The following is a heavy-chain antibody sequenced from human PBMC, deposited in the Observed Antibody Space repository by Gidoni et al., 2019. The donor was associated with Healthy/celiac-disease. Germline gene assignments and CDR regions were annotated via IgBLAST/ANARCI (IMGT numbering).Heavy chain of an antibody. D-gene: IGHD6-19*01. Sequence: EVQLVESGGGLVQPGGSLRLSCAASGFTVSSNYMSWVRQAPGKGLEWVSVIYSGGSKYDADSVKGRFTISRDNSKNTLYLQMNSLRAEDTAVYYCARDALTGYSSGWYVNYYYYGMDVWGQGTTVTVSS. CDR2: IYSGGSK. J-gene: IGHJ6*02. V-gene: IGHV3-66*01. CDR1: GFTVSSNY. CDR3: ARDALTGYSSGWYVNYYYYGMDV.